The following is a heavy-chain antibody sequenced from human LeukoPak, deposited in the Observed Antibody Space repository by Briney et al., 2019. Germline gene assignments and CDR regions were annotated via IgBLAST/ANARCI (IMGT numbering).Heavy chain of an antibody. D-gene: IGHD6-6*01. CDR3: ARAIYSSSSPDY. CDR1: GYSISNGYY. J-gene: IGHJ4*02. Sequence: SETLSLTCTVSGYSISNGYYWGWILQPPGKGLEWIGNIFYSGSTYYNLSLKSRVTISVDTSKNQFSLKLSSVTAADTAVYYCARAIYSSSSPDYWGQGTLVTVSS. CDR2: IFYSGST. V-gene: IGHV4-38-2*02.